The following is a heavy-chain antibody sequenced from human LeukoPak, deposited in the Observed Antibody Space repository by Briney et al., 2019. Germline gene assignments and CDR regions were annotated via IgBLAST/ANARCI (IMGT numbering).Heavy chain of an antibody. CDR3: ARGDYGEEDAFDI. CDR1: GASIRSSTYY. CDR2: IYYSGST. D-gene: IGHD4-17*01. V-gene: IGHV4-39*07. Sequence: SETLSLTCTVSGASIRSSTYYWGWIRQPPGKGLEWIGSIYYSGSTYYNPSLKSRVTISVDTSKNQFSLKLSSVTAADTAVYYCARGDYGEEDAFDIWGQGTMVTVSS. J-gene: IGHJ3*02.